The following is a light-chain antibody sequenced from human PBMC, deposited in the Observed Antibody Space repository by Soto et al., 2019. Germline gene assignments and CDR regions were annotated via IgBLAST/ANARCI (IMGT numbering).Light chain of an antibody. Sequence: QSVLTQPPSASGSPGQSVTISCTGTSSNIGNNYVSWYQQLPGTAPKLLISDNNERPSGIPDRFSGSKSGTSATLGITGLQTGDEADYYCATWDDSLDGVVFGGGTKLTVL. J-gene: IGLJ2*01. CDR1: SSNIGNNY. CDR2: DNN. V-gene: IGLV1-51*01. CDR3: ATWDDSLDGVV.